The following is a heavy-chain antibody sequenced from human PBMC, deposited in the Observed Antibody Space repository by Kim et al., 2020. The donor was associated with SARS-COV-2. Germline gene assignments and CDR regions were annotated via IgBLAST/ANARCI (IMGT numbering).Heavy chain of an antibody. CDR1: GFTFSSYA. V-gene: IGHV3-23*01. D-gene: IGHD3-16*01. CDR3: AKRVGGVDPAGWYFDL. Sequence: GGSLRLSCAASGFTFSSYAMSWVRQAPGKGLEWVSAISGSGGSTYYADSVKGRFTISRDNSKNTLYLQMNSLRAEDTAVYYCAKRVGGVDPAGWYFDLWGRGTLVTVSS. CDR2: ISGSGGST. J-gene: IGHJ2*01.